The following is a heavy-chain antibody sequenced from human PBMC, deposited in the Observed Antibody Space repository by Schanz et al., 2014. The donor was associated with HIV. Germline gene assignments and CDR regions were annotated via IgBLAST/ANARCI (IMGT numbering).Heavy chain of an antibody. CDR1: GFSFSNFW. J-gene: IGHJ4*02. Sequence: EVRLVESGGGLVQSGGSLRLSCAASGFSFSNFWVTWVRQAPGKRLEWVANIKQDESEKYYADSVKGRFTISRDNAKNSLYLQMNSLRAEDTALYYCAKASGNSYGTGYFDYWGQGTLVTVSS. V-gene: IGHV3-7*03. D-gene: IGHD5-18*01. CDR2: IKQDESEK. CDR3: AKASGNSYGTGYFDY.